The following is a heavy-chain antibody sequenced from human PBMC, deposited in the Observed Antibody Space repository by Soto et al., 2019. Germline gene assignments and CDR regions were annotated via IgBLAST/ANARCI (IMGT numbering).Heavy chain of an antibody. V-gene: IGHV3-73*01. CDR3: TSALYYYDSSGYLLAFDI. CDR1: GFTFSGSA. J-gene: IGHJ3*02. D-gene: IGHD3-22*01. Sequence: RLSCAASGFTFSGSAMHWVRQASGKGLEWVGRIRSKANSYATAYAASVKGRFTTSRDDSKNTAYLQMNSLKTEDTAVYYCTSALYYYDSSGYLLAFDIWGQGTMVTVSS. CDR2: IRSKANSYAT.